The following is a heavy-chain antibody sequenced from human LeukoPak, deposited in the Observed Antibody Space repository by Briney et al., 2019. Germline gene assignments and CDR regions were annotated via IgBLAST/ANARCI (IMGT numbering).Heavy chain of an antibody. Sequence: SVKVSCKASGYTFTNYGINWVRQAPGQGLEWMGGIIPIFGTANYAQKFQGRVTITTDESSSTAYMELSSLRSEDTAVYYCARGEGNWNSYYYYYYMDVWGKGTTVTVSS. CDR3: ARGEGNWNSYYYYYYMDV. D-gene: IGHD1-7*01. CDR2: IIPIFGTA. CDR1: GYTFTNYG. J-gene: IGHJ6*03. V-gene: IGHV1-69*05.